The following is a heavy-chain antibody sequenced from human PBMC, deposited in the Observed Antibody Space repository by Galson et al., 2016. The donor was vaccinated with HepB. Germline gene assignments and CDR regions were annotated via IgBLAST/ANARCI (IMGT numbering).Heavy chain of an antibody. CDR2: IGGTGDAT. Sequence: SLRLSCAASGFTFSNYVMTWVRQAPGKGLEWVSSIGGTGDATYYADSVRGRFTISRDNSRDTLLLQMNSLRAEDMAVYYCARDSTVQLWPNYYYYYGMDVWGQGTTVTVSS. CDR1: GFTFSNYV. J-gene: IGHJ6*02. V-gene: IGHV3-23*01. D-gene: IGHD5-18*01. CDR3: ARDSTVQLWPNYYYYYGMDV.